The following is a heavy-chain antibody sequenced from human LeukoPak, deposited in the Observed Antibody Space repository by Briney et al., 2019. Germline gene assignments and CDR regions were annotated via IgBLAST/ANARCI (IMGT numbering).Heavy chain of an antibody. CDR1: GVSISSSNSY. CDR3: TRQTGSGLFILP. CDR2: IYYSGNT. Sequence: SETLSLTCTVSGVSISSSNSYWGWIRQPPGKGLKWIGSIYYSGNTYYNASLKSQVSISIDTSKNQFSLRLTSVTAADTAVYYCTRQTGSGLFILPGGQGTLVTVSS. J-gene: IGHJ4*02. D-gene: IGHD3/OR15-3a*01. V-gene: IGHV4-39*01.